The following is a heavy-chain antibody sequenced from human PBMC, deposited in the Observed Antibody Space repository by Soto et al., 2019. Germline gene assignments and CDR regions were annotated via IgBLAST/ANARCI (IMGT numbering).Heavy chain of an antibody. CDR1: GGTFSSYA. Sequence: SVKVSCKASGGTFSSYAISWVRQAPGQGLEWMGGIIPIFGTANYAQKFQGRVTITADESTSTAYMELSSLRSEDTAVYYCARLASSSSPAGDYYYYYMDVWGKGTTVTVSS. J-gene: IGHJ6*03. CDR2: IIPIFGTA. CDR3: ARLASSSSPAGDYYYYYMDV. V-gene: IGHV1-69*13. D-gene: IGHD6-6*01.